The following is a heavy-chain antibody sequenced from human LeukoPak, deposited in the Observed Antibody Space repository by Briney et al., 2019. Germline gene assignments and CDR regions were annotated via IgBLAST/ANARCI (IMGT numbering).Heavy chain of an antibody. Sequence: SQTLSLTCTVSGGSISSGGYYWSWIRQHPGKGLEWIGYIYYSGSTYYNPSLKSRVTISVDTSKNQFSLKLSSVTAADTAVYYCARDCASCFSYDYGDYSIRGPPPDHAFDIWGQGTMVTVSS. D-gene: IGHD4-17*01. V-gene: IGHV4-31*03. CDR3: ARDCASCFSYDYGDYSIRGPPPDHAFDI. CDR2: IYYSGST. CDR1: GGSISSGGYY. J-gene: IGHJ3*02.